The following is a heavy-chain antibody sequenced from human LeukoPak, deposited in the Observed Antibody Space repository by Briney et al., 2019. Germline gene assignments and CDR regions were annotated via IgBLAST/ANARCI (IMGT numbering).Heavy chain of an antibody. CDR2: ISAYNGNT. D-gene: IGHD3-22*01. CDR3: ARDSSSGYYYRVLWFDP. Sequence: EASVKVSCKASGYTFTSYGISWVRQAPGQGLEWMGWISAYNGNTNYAQKLQGRVTMTTDTSTSTAYMELRSLRSDDTAVYYCARDSSSGYYYRVLWFDPWGQGTLVTVSS. J-gene: IGHJ5*02. V-gene: IGHV1-18*01. CDR1: GYTFTSYG.